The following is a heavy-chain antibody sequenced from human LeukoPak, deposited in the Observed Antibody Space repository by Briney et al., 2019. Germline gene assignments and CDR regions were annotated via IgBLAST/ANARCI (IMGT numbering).Heavy chain of an antibody. Sequence: GASVKVSCKASGYTFTSYDINWVRQATGQGLEWMGWMNPNSGNTGYAQKFQGRVTMTRNTSISTAYMELSSLRSEDTAVYYCARDGWDYYGMDVWGQGTTATVSS. CDR2: MNPNSGNT. V-gene: IGHV1-8*01. CDR3: ARDGWDYYGMDV. D-gene: IGHD2-2*03. CDR1: GYTFTSYD. J-gene: IGHJ6*02.